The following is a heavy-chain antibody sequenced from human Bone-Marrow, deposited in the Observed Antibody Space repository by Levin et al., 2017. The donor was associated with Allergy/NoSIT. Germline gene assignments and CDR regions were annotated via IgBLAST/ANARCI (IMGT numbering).Heavy chain of an antibody. CDR2: ISYDGSNK. Sequence: GGSLRLSCAASRFTFSSYALHWVRLAPGKGLEWVALISYDGSNKYYADSVQGRFIISRDNSKNTLYLQMSSLRPEDTAVYFCARDLGDGYNAWGAFDVWGQGTMVTVSS. V-gene: IGHV3-30*04. CDR1: RFTFSSYA. J-gene: IGHJ3*01. D-gene: IGHD5-24*01. CDR3: ARDLGDGYNAWGAFDV.